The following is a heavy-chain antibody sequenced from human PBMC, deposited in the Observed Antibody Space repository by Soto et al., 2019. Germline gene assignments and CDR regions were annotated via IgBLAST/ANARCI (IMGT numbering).Heavy chain of an antibody. CDR1: GYTFTGYY. D-gene: IGHD3-22*01. Sequence: GASVKVSCKASGYTFTGYYMHWVRQAPGQGLEWMGWINPSSGGTNYAQKFQGRVTMTRDTSISTAYMELSRLRSDDTAVYYCARVETYFRNPDKKHTYDSSGYYFSLFFDYWGQGTLVTVSS. V-gene: IGHV1-2*02. CDR3: ARVETYFRNPDKKHTYDSSGYYFSLFFDY. CDR2: INPSSGGT. J-gene: IGHJ4*02.